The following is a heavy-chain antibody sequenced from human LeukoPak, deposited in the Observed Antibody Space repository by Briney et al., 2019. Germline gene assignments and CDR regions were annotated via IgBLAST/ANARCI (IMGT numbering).Heavy chain of an antibody. CDR2: IYSGGST. Sequence: GGSLRLSCAASGFTVSSNYMSWVRQAPGKGLEWVSVIYSGGSTYYADSVKGRFTISRDNSKNTLYLQMNSLRAEDTAVYYCARDLGYCSSTSCYVVYYGMGVWGQGTTVTVSS. J-gene: IGHJ6*02. CDR3: ARDLGYCSSTSCYVVYYGMGV. V-gene: IGHV3-66*01. D-gene: IGHD2-2*01. CDR1: GFTVSSNY.